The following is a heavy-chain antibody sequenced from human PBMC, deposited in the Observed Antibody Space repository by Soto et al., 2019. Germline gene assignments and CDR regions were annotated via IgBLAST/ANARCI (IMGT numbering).Heavy chain of an antibody. V-gene: IGHV1-18*04. CDR2: ISAYNGNT. Sequence: QVQLVQSGAEVKKPGASVKVSCKASGYTFTSYGISWVRQAPGQGLEWMGRISAYNGNTNYAQKLQGRVTMTTDTSTSTAYMELRSLRSDDTAVYYCARDSSSSWYGWDRGEFYWGQGTLVTVSS. J-gene: IGHJ4*02. CDR3: ARDSSSSWYGWDRGEFY. CDR1: GYTFTSYG. D-gene: IGHD6-13*01.